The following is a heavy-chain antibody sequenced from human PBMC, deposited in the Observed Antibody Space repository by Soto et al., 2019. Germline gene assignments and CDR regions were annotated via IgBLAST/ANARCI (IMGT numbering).Heavy chain of an antibody. D-gene: IGHD3-10*01. J-gene: IGHJ3*02. V-gene: IGHV3-7*01. Sequence: PGGSLRLSCAASGFTFSSYWMSWVRQAPGKGLEWVANIKQDGSEKYYVDSVKGRFTISRDNAKNSLYLQMNSLRAEDTAVYYCARAPLLLWFGETHASLDIWGQGTMVT. CDR2: IKQDGSEK. CDR1: GFTFSSYW. CDR3: ARAPLLLWFGETHASLDI.